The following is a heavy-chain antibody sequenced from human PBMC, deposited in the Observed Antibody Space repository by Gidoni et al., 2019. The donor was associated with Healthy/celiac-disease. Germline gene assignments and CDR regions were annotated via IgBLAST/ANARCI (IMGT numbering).Heavy chain of an antibody. D-gene: IGHD3-22*01. V-gene: IGHV2-70*11. CDR1: GFSLSTSGMC. CDR3: ARMDYDSSGLDY. J-gene: IGHJ4*02. Sequence: GFSLSTSGMCVSWIRQPPGKALEWLARIDWDDDKYYSTSLKTRLTISKDTSKNQVVLTMTNMDPVDTATYYCARMDYDSSGLDYWGQGTLVTVSS. CDR2: IDWDDDK.